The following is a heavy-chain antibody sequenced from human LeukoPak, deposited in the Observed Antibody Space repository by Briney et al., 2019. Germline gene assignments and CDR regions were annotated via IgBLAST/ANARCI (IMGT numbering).Heavy chain of an antibody. V-gene: IGHV4-39*01. J-gene: IGHJ4*02. CDR1: GGSISSGSYY. D-gene: IGHD5-24*01. CDR2: IYYSGSS. CDR3: ARRAHNSVYFDY. Sequence: SETLSLTCTVSGGSISSGSYYWGWIRQPPGKGLEWTGSIYYSGSSYYNPSLKSRVTISVDTSKNQFSLKLSSVTAADTAVYYCARRAHNSVYFDYWGQGTLVTVSS.